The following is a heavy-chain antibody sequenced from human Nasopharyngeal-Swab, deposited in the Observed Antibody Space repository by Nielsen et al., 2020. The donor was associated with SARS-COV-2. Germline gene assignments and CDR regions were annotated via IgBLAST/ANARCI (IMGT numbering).Heavy chain of an antibody. D-gene: IGHD5-18*01. CDR1: GGSISYYY. J-gene: IGHJ3*02. V-gene: IGHV4-59*13. CDR2: IYYSGSI. Sequence: SETLSLTCTVSGGSISYYYWTWIRQPPGKGLEWIGYIYYSGSIHYNPSLKSQVTISLDTSKNQFSLRLSSLTAADTAVYYCARGAEYSYGYYAFDIWGPGTMVTVSS. CDR3: ARGAEYSYGYYAFDI.